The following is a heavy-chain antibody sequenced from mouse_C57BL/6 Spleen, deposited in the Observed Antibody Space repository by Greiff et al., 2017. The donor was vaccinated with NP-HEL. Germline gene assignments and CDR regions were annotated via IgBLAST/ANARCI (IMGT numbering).Heavy chain of an antibody. J-gene: IGHJ3*01. D-gene: IGHD1-1*01. CDR1: GYTFTSYW. V-gene: IGHV1-52*01. CDR2: IDPSDSET. Sequence: QQSCKASGYTFTSYWMHWVKQRPIQGLEWIGNIDPSDSETHYNQKFKDKATLTVDKSSSTAYMQLSSLTSEDSAVYYCARSDYYGSTYWGQGTLVTVSA. CDR3: ARSDYYGSTY.